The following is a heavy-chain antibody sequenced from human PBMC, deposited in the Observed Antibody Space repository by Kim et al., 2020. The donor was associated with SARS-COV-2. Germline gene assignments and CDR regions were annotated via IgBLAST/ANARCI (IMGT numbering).Heavy chain of an antibody. Sequence: SETLSLTCAVYGGSFSGYYWSWIRQPPGKGLEWIGEINHSGSTNYNPSLKSRVTISVDTSKNQFSLKLSSVTAADTAVYYCARKVGARRTWYFDLWGRGTLVTVSS. CDR3: ARKVGARRTWYFDL. D-gene: IGHD1-26*01. CDR2: INHSGST. J-gene: IGHJ2*01. V-gene: IGHV4-34*01. CDR1: GGSFSGYY.